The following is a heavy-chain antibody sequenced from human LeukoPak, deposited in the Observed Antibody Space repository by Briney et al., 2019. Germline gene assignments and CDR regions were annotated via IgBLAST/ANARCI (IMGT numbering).Heavy chain of an antibody. D-gene: IGHD6-6*01. Sequence: PSETLSLTCTVSGGSITIYHWSWIRQPPGKGLEWIGYIYYSGSTNSNPSLTSRVTISVDTSKNQFSLKLSSVTAADTAVYYCARWGGSSSGKYCDYWGQGPLVTVSS. CDR1: GGSITIYH. V-gene: IGHV4-59*01. CDR2: IYYSGST. J-gene: IGHJ4*02. CDR3: ARWGGSSSGKYCDY.